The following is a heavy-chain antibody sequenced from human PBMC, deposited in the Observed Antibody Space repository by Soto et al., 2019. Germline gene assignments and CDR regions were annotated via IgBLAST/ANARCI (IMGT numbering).Heavy chain of an antibody. J-gene: IGHJ4*01. Sequence: SETLSLTCAVYGGSFSGYYWSWIRQPPGKGLEWIGEINHSGSTNYNPSLKSRVTISVDTSKNQFSLKLSSVTAADTAVYYCSSEAIAGGLGWGPGTVVTVSS. V-gene: IGHV4-34*01. CDR1: GGSFSGYY. CDR2: INHSGST. CDR3: SSEAIAGGLG. D-gene: IGHD3-16*01.